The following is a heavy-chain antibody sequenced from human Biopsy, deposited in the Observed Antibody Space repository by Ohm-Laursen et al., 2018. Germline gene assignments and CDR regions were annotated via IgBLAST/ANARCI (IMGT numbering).Heavy chain of an antibody. CDR1: GGSIYNFF. J-gene: IGHJ4*02. Sequence: TLSLTCTVSGGSIYNFFWSWIRQPPGKGLEWIGYIYYSGSTNYSPSLKSRVTISVDRSKNHFSLELSSVTAADTAVYYCARVGVGAPSIDYFDSWGQGALVTVSS. CDR3: ARVGVGAPSIDYFDS. D-gene: IGHD1-26*01. CDR2: IYYSGST. V-gene: IGHV4-59*01.